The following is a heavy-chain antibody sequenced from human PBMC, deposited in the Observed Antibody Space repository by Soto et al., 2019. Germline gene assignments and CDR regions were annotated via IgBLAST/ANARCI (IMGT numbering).Heavy chain of an antibody. CDR1: GFTFSSYS. J-gene: IGHJ3*02. V-gene: IGHV3-48*02. Sequence: GGSLRLSCAASGFTFSSYSMNWVRQAPGKGLEWVSYISSGSSTIYYADSVKGRFTISRDNAKNSLYLQMNSLRDEDTAVYYCARGPPENNYYDSSGEGWLDIWGQGTMVTVSS. CDR2: ISSGSSTI. D-gene: IGHD3-22*01. CDR3: ARGPPENNYYDSSGEGWLDI.